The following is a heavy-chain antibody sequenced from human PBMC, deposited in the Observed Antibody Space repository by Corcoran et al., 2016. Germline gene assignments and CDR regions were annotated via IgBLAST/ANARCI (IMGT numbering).Heavy chain of an antibody. J-gene: IGHJ6*02. CDR3: ARAGWTDVTNYYYYGMDV. V-gene: IGHV1-18*01. CDR1: GYTFTSYG. CDR2: ISAYNGNK. D-gene: IGHD1-1*01. Sequence: QVQLVQSGAEVKKPGDSVKVTCKASGYTFTSYGISWVRQAPGKGLEWMGWISAYNGNKNNAQKLQGRVTMTTDTSTSIAYMELRSLRSDDTAVYDCARAGWTDVTNYYYYGMDVWGQGTTVTVSS.